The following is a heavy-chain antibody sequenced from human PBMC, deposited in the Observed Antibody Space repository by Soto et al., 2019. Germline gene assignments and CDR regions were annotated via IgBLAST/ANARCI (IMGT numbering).Heavy chain of an antibody. CDR1: GFTFSYYG. CDR3: AKGGSNAAMDV. Sequence: GGSLRLSCAASGFTFSYYGMHWVRQAPGKGLEWVAIIWYDESNKYYADSVTGRFTISRDNSNNMVYLQMSSLRAEDTAVYYCAKGGSNAAMDVWGQGNTVTVS. V-gene: IGHV3-30*02. D-gene: IGHD1-26*01. CDR2: IWYDESNK. J-gene: IGHJ6*02.